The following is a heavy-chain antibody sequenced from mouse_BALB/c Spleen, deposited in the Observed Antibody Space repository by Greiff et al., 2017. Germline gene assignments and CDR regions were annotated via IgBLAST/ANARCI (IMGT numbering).Heavy chain of an antibody. CDR3: ARRGVYYGYDGYAMDY. J-gene: IGHJ4*01. CDR2: ISSGGST. CDR1: GFTFSSYA. V-gene: IGHV5-6-5*01. Sequence: EVKLMESGGGLVKPGGSLKLSCAASGFTFSSYAMSWVRQTPEKRLEWVASISSGGSTYYPDSVKGRFTISRDNARNILYLQMSSLRSEDTAMYYCARRGVYYGYDGYAMDYWGQGTSVTVSS. D-gene: IGHD2-2*01.